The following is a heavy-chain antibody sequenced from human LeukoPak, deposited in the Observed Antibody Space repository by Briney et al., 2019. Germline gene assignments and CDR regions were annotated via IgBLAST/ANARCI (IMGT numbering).Heavy chain of an antibody. CDR1: GGSINNYC. CDR2: IYYSGST. CDR3: ARRQYYDSSGYWYYFDS. J-gene: IGHJ4*02. Sequence: KPSETLSLSCTVSGGSINNYCWSWIRQPPAQGLEWIGQIYYSGSTNYNPSLKSQVTISVDTSKNLFSLNLSPVTAADTAIYYCARRQYYDSSGYWYYFDSWGQGILVTVSS. D-gene: IGHD3-22*01. V-gene: IGHV4-59*08.